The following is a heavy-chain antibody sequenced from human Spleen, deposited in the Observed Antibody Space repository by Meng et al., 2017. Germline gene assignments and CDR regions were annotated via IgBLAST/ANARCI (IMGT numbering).Heavy chain of an antibody. V-gene: IGHV4-34*10. CDR3: ASVDASMVQYWYFDL. CDR2: INHSGST. Sequence: QGQPQASGPGLARHSATLPLTCVVSGVSFRDYYWSWIRQPPRKGLGWIGEINHSGSTNYNPSLESRATISVDTSQNNLSLKLSSVTAADTAFYFCASVDASMVQYWYFDLWGRGTLVTVSS. D-gene: IGHD5-18*01. CDR1: GVSFRDYY. J-gene: IGHJ2*01.